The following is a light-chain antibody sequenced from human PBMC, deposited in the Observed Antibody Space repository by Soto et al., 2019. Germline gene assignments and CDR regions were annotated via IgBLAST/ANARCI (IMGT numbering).Light chain of an antibody. J-gene: IGKJ4*01. V-gene: IGKV3-15*01. CDR2: GAF. Sequence: EIVMTQSPATLSVSPGETATLSCRASQSVSYNLAWYQQKPGQGPRLLIYGAFTRATRIPARFSGSGSGTDFPLTISSLQSEDFAVYYCQQDKNWPPLTFGGGTKVEIK. CDR1: QSVSYN. CDR3: QQDKNWPPLT.